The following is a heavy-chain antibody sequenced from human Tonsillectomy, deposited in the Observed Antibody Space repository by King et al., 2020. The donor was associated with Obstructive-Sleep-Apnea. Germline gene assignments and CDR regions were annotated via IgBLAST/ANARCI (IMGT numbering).Heavy chain of an antibody. D-gene: IGHD2-8*01. J-gene: IGHJ4*02. V-gene: IGHV3-30*04. Sequence: VQLVESGGGVVQPGRSLRLSCAASGFTFSSYAMHWVRQAPGKGLEWVAVISYDGSNKYYADSVKGRFTISRDNSKNTLYLQMNSLRAEDTAVYYCARDIVLMVYAFSYWGQGTLVTVSS. CDR2: ISYDGSNK. CDR3: ARDIVLMVYAFSY. CDR1: GFTFSSYA.